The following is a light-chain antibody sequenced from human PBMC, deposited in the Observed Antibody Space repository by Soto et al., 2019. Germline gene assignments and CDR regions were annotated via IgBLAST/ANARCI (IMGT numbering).Light chain of an antibody. Sequence: DIVMTQSPATLSVSAGDGATLSCRASQSIGSTLAWYQHKPGQAPKLLIYDATTRATGIPARFSGSGYGAEFTLTINSLQSEDFALYYCLQYSNGPRTFGQGTKVEI. CDR3: LQYSNGPRT. V-gene: IGKV3-15*01. CDR2: DAT. CDR1: QSIGST. J-gene: IGKJ1*01.